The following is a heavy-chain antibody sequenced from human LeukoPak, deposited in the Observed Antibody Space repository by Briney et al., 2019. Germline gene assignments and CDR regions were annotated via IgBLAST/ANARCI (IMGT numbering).Heavy chain of an antibody. J-gene: IGHJ6*02. Sequence: GGSVRLSCAASGFTFDDYAMHWVRQAPGKGLEWVSGISWNSGSIAYADSVKGRFTISRDNAKNSLYLQMNSLRAEDTALYYCAKDRGGDYYYYYGMDVWGQGTTVTVSS. CDR1: GFTFDDYA. CDR2: ISWNSGSI. V-gene: IGHV3-9*01. D-gene: IGHD2-15*01. CDR3: AKDRGGDYYYYYGMDV.